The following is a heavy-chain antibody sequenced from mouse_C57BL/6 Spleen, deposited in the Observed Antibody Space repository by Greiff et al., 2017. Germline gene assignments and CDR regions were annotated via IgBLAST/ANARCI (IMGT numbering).Heavy chain of an antibody. Sequence: VQLQQPGAELVMPGASVKLSCKASGYTITSYWMHWVKQRPGQGLEWIGWIYPRDGSTTYTPKFKGKATLTVDTSSCTAYMWLHSLTSEDSAVXVCARRATGSADYWGQGTTLTVSS. J-gene: IGHJ2*01. CDR1: GYTITSYW. D-gene: IGHD4-1*02. CDR3: ARRATGSADY. V-gene: IGHV1-85*01. CDR2: IYPRDGST.